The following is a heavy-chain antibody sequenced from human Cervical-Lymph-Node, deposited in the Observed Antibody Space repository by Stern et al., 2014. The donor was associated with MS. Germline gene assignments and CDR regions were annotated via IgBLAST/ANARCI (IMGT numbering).Heavy chain of an antibody. J-gene: IGHJ6*02. Sequence: VQLVQSGAEVKRPGSSAKVSCKASGGIFTDLAISWVRQAPRQGLEWMGGIIPVFGTANYAPKFQGRVTFTADESTSTVYMELSRLRSDDTAVYYCARDSDLGNGGYGMDVWGQGTTVTVSS. CDR2: IIPVFGTA. D-gene: IGHD2-8*01. V-gene: IGHV1-69*01. CDR3: ARDSDLGNGGYGMDV. CDR1: GGIFTDLA.